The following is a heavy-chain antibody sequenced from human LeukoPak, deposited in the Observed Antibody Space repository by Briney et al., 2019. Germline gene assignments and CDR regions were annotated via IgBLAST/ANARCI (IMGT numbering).Heavy chain of an antibody. J-gene: IGHJ3*02. CDR1: GFTFSSYW. Sequence: PGGSLRLSCAASGFTFSSYWMSWIRQAPGKGLEWVANIKQDGSEKYYVDSVKGRFTISRDNAKNSLYLQMNSLRAEDTAVYYCARGPRYCSSTSCYTPAFDIWGQGTMVTVSS. CDR2: IKQDGSEK. D-gene: IGHD2-2*02. CDR3: ARGPRYCSSTSCYTPAFDI. V-gene: IGHV3-7*01.